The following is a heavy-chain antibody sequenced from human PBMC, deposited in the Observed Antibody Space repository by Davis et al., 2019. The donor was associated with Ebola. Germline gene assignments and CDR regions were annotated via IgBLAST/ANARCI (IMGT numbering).Heavy chain of an antibody. CDR1: GGTFSSYA. D-gene: IGHD3-3*01. Sequence: AASVKVSCKASGGTFSSYAISWVRQAPGQGLEWMGGIIPIFGTANYAQKFQGRVTITADKSTSTAYMKLRSLRSDDTAVYYCARDRITIFGVVILHGMDVWGQGTTVTVSS. CDR2: IIPIFGTA. V-gene: IGHV1-69*06. J-gene: IGHJ6*02. CDR3: ARDRITIFGVVILHGMDV.